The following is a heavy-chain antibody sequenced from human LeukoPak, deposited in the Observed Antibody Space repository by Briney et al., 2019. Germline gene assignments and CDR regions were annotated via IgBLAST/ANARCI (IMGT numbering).Heavy chain of an antibody. Sequence: GGSLRLSCAASGFTFSSYAMSWVRQAPGKGLEWVSAISGSGGSTYYADSVKGRFTISRDNSKNTLYLQTNSLRAEDTAVYYCAKDVPYYYDSSGFDAFDIWGQGTMVTVSS. CDR1: GFTFSSYA. CDR2: ISGSGGST. D-gene: IGHD3-22*01. CDR3: AKDVPYYYDSSGFDAFDI. V-gene: IGHV3-23*01. J-gene: IGHJ3*02.